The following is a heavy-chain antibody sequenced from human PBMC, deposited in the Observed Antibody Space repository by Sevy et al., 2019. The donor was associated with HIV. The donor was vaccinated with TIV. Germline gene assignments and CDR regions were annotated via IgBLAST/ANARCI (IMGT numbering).Heavy chain of an antibody. D-gene: IGHD2-15*01. V-gene: IGHV3-48*01. CDR1: GFTFSSYS. J-gene: IGHJ3*02. CDR2: ISSSSSTI. CDR3: ARVGIVVGGAFDI. Sequence: GGSLRLSCAASGFTFSSYSMNWVRQAPGKGLEWVSYISSSSSTIYYADSVKGRFTISRDNAKNSLYLQMNSLRAEDTAVHYCARVGIVVGGAFDIWGQGTMVTVSS.